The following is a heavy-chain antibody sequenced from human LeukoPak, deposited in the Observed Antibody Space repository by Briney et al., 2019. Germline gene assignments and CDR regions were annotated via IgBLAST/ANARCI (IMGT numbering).Heavy chain of an antibody. V-gene: IGHV3-23*01. CDR3: AKGGYSSSSPFDY. CDR2: ISSSGSST. Sequence: GGSLRLSCAASGFTFDNYAMNWVRQAPGKGLEWVSGISSSGSSTYYADSVKGRFTISRDNSKNTLYLQMNSLRADDTAVYYCAKGGYSSSSPFDYWGQGTLVIVSS. CDR1: GFTFDNYA. J-gene: IGHJ4*02. D-gene: IGHD6-13*01.